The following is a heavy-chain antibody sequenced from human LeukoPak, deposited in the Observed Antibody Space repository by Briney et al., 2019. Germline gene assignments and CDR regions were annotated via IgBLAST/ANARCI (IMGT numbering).Heavy chain of an antibody. CDR2: IDHTGST. J-gene: IGHJ6*03. CDR1: GDSISMHY. Sequence: PSETLSLTCSVSGDSISMHYWSWIRQPPGKGLEWIGYIDHTGSTNYNPSLNSRVTISRDTSKNHFSLELSSVTAADTAVYFCARGRVSSSSWSSTYYYYFYMDVWGKGTTVTVSS. V-gene: IGHV4-59*11. D-gene: IGHD6-13*01. CDR3: ARGRVSSSSWSSTYYYYFYMDV.